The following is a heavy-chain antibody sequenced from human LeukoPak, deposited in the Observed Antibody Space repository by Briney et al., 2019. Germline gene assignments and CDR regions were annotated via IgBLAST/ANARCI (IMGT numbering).Heavy chain of an antibody. Sequence: ALVKVSCKASGGTFSSYAISWVRQAPGQGLEWMGGIIPIFGTANYAQKFQGRVTITADESTSTAYMELSSLRSEDTAVYYCAVGRDGVVVPAAILGWFDPWGQGTLVTVSS. V-gene: IGHV1-69*13. CDR2: IIPIFGTA. J-gene: IGHJ5*02. CDR3: AVGRDGVVVPAAILGWFDP. CDR1: GGTFSSYA. D-gene: IGHD2-2*02.